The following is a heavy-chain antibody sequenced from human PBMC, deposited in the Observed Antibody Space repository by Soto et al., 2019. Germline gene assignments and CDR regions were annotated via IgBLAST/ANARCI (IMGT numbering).Heavy chain of an antibody. J-gene: IGHJ5*02. CDR1: GYTFTDYW. Sequence: LKISCKGYGYTFTDYWIGWVRQMPGKGLELIGLIYPGDSDTRYSPSFQGRVTISADKSISTAFLQWSSLRASDTAMYYCASQKTVIRGPLSSNWFDPWGQGTLVTSPQ. CDR3: ASQKTVIRGPLSSNWFDP. CDR2: IYPGDSDT. D-gene: IGHD1-1*01. V-gene: IGHV5-51*01.